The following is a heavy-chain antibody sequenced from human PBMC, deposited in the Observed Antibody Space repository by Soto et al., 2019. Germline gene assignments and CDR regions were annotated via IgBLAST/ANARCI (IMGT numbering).Heavy chain of an antibody. D-gene: IGHD2-2*01. J-gene: IGHJ6*02. V-gene: IGHV4-31*03. CDR2: IYYSGST. Sequence: QVQLQESGPGLVKPSQTLSLTCTVSGGSISSGGYYWSWIRQHPGKGLEWIGYIYYSGSTYYNPSHKSRVTISVDTSKNQFSLKLSSVTAADTAVYYCARDEGVPAAKDIGGNYYYYGMDVWGQGTTVTVSS. CDR1: GGSISSGGYY. CDR3: ARDEGVPAAKDIGGNYYYYGMDV.